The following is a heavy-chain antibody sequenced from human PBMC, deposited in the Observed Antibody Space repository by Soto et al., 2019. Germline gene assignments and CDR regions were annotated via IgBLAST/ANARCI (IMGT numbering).Heavy chain of an antibody. CDR3: ARGPSFGELLFDY. D-gene: IGHD3-10*01. J-gene: IGHJ4*02. Sequence: SVKVSCKASGGTFSSYAISWVRQAPGQGLEWMGGIIPIFGTANYAQKFQGRVTITADGSTSTAYMELSSLRSEDTAVYYCARGPSFGELLFDYWGQGTLVTVSS. V-gene: IGHV1-69*13. CDR1: GGTFSSYA. CDR2: IIPIFGTA.